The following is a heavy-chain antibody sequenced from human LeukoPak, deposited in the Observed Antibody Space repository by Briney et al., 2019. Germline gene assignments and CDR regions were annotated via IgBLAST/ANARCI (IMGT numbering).Heavy chain of an antibody. J-gene: IGHJ6*03. D-gene: IGHD3-10*02. CDR1: GFTFSSYE. Sequence: GGSLRLSCAASGFTFSSYEMNWVCQAPGKGLEWVSYISSSGSTIYYADSVKGRFTISRDNAKNSLYLQMNSLRAEETAVYYCAELGITMIGGVWGKGTTVTIS. CDR3: AELGITMIGGV. CDR2: ISSSGSTI. V-gene: IGHV3-48*03.